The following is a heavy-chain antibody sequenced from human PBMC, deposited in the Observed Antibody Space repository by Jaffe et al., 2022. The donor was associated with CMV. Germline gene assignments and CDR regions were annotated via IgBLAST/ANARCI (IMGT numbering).Heavy chain of an antibody. CDR2: IYNTGST. D-gene: IGHD3-22*01. J-gene: IGHJ2*01. CDR3: ARVRAHSYDRGGFFVAPGQLYWYFDL. CDR1: GASISSFF. V-gene: IGHV4-59*01. Sequence: QVRLQESGPGLVKPSETLSLTCAVSGASISSFFWSWIRQPPGKGLEWVGYIYNTGSTNYNPSLKSRVTISLDTSKNHFSLSLSSATAADTAVYYCARVRAHSYDRGGFFVAPGQLYWYFDLWGRGTLVTVSS.